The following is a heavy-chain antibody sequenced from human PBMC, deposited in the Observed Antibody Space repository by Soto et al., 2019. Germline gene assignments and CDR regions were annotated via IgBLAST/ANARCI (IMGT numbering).Heavy chain of an antibody. CDR3: ARDSPGGYFDY. D-gene: IGHD3-16*01. CDR2: ISYDGSNK. V-gene: IGHV3-30-3*01. CDR1: GFTFSSYA. J-gene: IGHJ4*02. Sequence: GGSLRLSCAASGFTFSSYAMHWVRQAPGKGLEWVAVISYDGSNKYYADSVKGRFTISRDNSKNTLYLQMNSLRAEDTAVYYCARDSPGGYFDYWGQGTLVTVSS.